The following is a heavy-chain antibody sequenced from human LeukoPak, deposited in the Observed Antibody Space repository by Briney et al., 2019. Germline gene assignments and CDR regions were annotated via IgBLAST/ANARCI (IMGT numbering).Heavy chain of an antibody. CDR3: ARDLGPSGWNHFDY. D-gene: IGHD6-19*01. CDR1: GYTFTNYY. CDR2: INPSGGST. V-gene: IGHV1-46*01. J-gene: IGHJ4*02. Sequence: ASVKVSCKASGYTFTNYYIHWVRQAPGQGLEWMGIINPSGGSTSYAQKFQGRVTMTRDMSTSTVYMELNSLRSEDTAIYYCARDLGPSGWNHFDYWGQGTLVTVSS.